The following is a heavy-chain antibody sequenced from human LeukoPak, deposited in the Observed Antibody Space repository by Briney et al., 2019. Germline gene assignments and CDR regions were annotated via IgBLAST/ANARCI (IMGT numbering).Heavy chain of an antibody. CDR3: AKALMDTAMVTPFDY. Sequence: PGGSLRLSCAASGFTFSSYWMHWVRQAPGKGLVWVSRINSDGSSTSYADSVKGRFTISRDNSKNTLYLQMNSLRAEDTALYYCAKALMDTAMVTPFDYWGQGTLVTVSS. D-gene: IGHD5-18*01. CDR2: INSDGSST. J-gene: IGHJ4*02. V-gene: IGHV3-74*01. CDR1: GFTFSSYW.